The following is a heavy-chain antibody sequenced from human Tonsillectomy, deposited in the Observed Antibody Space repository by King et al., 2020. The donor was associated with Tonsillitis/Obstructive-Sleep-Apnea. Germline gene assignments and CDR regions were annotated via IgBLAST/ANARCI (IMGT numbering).Heavy chain of an antibody. CDR3: ARESSEAFDF. V-gene: IGHV3-21*01. J-gene: IGHJ3*01. CDR2: ISSSSSYI. CDR1: GFTFSSYS. D-gene: IGHD3-10*01. Sequence: VQLVESGGGLVKPGGSLRLSCAASGFTFSSYSMNWVRQAPGKGLEWVSSISSSSSYIYYADSVKGRFTFSRDNAKNSLYLQMNSLRAEDTAVYYCARESSEAFDFWGQGTMVTVSS.